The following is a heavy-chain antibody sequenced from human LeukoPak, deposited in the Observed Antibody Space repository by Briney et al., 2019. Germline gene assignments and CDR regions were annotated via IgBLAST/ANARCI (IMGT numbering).Heavy chain of an antibody. CDR2: VTDRGNR. CDR3: AKGRGDNHCWGHYYYSIDV. J-gene: IGHJ6*03. D-gene: IGHD1-14*01. CDR1: GGSFSGYY. V-gene: IGHV4-34*01. Sequence: SETLSLTCAVYGGSFSGYYWTWIRQPPGKGLEWIGEVTDRGNRNYNPSLRSRVTISVDTAKNQFSLKLSSVTAADTSVFYCAKGRGDNHCWGHYYYSIDVWGQGTTVTVSS.